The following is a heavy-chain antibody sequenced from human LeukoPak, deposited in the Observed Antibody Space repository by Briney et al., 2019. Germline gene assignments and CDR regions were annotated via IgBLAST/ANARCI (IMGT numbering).Heavy chain of an antibody. CDR2: ISGSGGST. CDR1: GFTFSSYG. J-gene: IGHJ3*02. Sequence: PGGSLRLSCAASGFTFSSYGMSWVRQAPGKGLEWVSAISGSGGSTYYADSVKGRFTISRDNSKNTLYLQMNSLRAEDTAVYYCAKVRAQQVIKDAFDIWGQGTMVTVSS. CDR3: AKVRAQQVIKDAFDI. D-gene: IGHD6-13*01. V-gene: IGHV3-23*01.